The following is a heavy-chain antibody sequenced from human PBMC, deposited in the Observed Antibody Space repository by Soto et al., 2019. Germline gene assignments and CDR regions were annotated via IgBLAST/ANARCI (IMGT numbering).Heavy chain of an antibody. CDR1: GGSITNSSYY. D-gene: IGHD3-9*01. J-gene: IGHJ4*02. V-gene: IGHV4-39*01. CDR3: ARLEGLATISYYFDF. CDR2: VYYGGST. Sequence: PSETLSLTCTVSGGSITNSSYYWGWIRQPPGEGLEWIGSVYYGGSTYYNPSLKSRVTISVDTSKNQFSLRLSSVTAADTAVYFCARLEGLATISYYFDFWGPGALVTVSS.